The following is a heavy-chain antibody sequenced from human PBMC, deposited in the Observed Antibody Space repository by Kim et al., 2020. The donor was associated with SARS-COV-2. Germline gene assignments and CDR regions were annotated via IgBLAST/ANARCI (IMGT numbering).Heavy chain of an antibody. CDR1: GGSISSGDYY. CDR3: ARGPPIGGGDCYSH. V-gene: IGHV4-30-4*08. D-gene: IGHD2-21*02. J-gene: IGHJ4*02. CDR2: IYYTGSS. Sequence: SETLSLTCTVSGGSISSGDYYWSWIRQPPGKGLDWIGYIYYTGSSHYNPSLNSRVTISIDTSKNQFSLKLSSVTAADTAVYYCARGPPIGGGDCYSHWGQGTLVTVSS.